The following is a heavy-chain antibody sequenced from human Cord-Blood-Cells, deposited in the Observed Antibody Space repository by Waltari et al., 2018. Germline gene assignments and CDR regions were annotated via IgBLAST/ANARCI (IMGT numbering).Heavy chain of an antibody. CDR1: GGSFSGYY. Sequence: QVQLQQWGAGLLKPSETLSLTCAVYGGSFSGYYWSWIRQPPGKGLEWIGEINHSGSTKYNPSLKSRVTISVDTSKNQFSLKLSSVTAADTAVYYCARGSVVVPAATYNWFDPWGQGTLVTVSS. D-gene: IGHD2-2*01. CDR2: INHSGST. V-gene: IGHV4-34*01. J-gene: IGHJ5*02. CDR3: ARGSVVVPAATYNWFDP.